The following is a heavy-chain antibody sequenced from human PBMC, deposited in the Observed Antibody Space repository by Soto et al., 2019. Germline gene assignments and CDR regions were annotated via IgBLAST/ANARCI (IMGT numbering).Heavy chain of an antibody. Sequence: PSETLSLTCAVSGGSISSSNWWSWVRQPPGKGLEWIGEIYHSGSTNYNPSLKSRVTISVDKSKNQFSLKLSSVTAADTAVYYCARAPVYDFWSGYRNFDYWGQGTLVTVS. CDR1: GGSISSSNW. V-gene: IGHV4-4*02. CDR2: IYHSGST. CDR3: ARAPVYDFWSGYRNFDY. J-gene: IGHJ4*02. D-gene: IGHD3-3*01.